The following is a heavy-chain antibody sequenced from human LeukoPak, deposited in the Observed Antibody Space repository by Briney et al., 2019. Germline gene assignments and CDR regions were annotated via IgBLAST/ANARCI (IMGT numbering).Heavy chain of an antibody. CDR1: GFTFDDYA. V-gene: IGHV3-9*01. CDR3: AKDYDSSGYYYFDY. CDR2: ISWNSGSI. Sequence: GRSLRLSCAASGFTFDDYAMHWVRQAPGKGLEWVSGISWNSGSIGYADSVKGRFTISRDNAKNSLYLQMNSLRVEDTALYYCAKDYDSSGYYYFDYWGQGTLVTVSS. J-gene: IGHJ4*02. D-gene: IGHD3-22*01.